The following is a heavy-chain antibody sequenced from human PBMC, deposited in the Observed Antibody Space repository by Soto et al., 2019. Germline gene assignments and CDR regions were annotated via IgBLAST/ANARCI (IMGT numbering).Heavy chain of an antibody. CDR1: GGSISSSSYY. CDR3: ARAYHYDSSGYYYNWFDP. Sequence: ETLSLTCTVSGGSISSSSYYWGWIRQPPGKGLEWIGSIYYSGSTYYNPSLKSRVTISVDTSKNQFSLKLSSVTAADTAVYYCARAYHYDSSGYYYNWFDPWGQGTLVTVSS. V-gene: IGHV4-39*01. CDR2: IYYSGST. D-gene: IGHD3-22*01. J-gene: IGHJ5*02.